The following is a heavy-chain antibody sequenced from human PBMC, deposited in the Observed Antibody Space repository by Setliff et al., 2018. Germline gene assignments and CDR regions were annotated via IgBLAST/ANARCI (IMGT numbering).Heavy chain of an antibody. CDR3: ARERGSYDSSTHYTYYFDY. CDR1: GYSFLSYG. J-gene: IGHJ4*02. V-gene: IGHV1-18*01. Sequence: ASVKVSCKASGYSFLSYGITWVRQAPGQGLEWMGWISAQDGNTIYAQNFQGRVTMTTDTSTSTAYMELRSLRSDDTAVYYCARERGSYDSSTHYTYYFDYWGQGTLVTVSS. CDR2: ISAQDGNT. D-gene: IGHD3-22*01.